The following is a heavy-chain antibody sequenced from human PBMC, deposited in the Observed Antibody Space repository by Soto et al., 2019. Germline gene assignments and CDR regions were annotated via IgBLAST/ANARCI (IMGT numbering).Heavy chain of an antibody. CDR2: IYYSGST. V-gene: IGHV4-59*08. Sequence: SETLSLTCTVSGGSISSYYWSWIRQPPGKGLEWIGYIYYSGSTNYNPSLKSRVTISVDTSKNQFSLKLSSVTAADTAVYYCARIYYDSSGYYRMDYWGQGTLVTVSS. CDR1: GGSISSYY. CDR3: ARIYYDSSGYYRMDY. D-gene: IGHD3-22*01. J-gene: IGHJ4*02.